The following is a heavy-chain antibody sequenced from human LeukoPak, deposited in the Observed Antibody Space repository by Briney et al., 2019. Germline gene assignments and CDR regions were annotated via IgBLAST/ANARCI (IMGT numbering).Heavy chain of an antibody. D-gene: IGHD3-22*01. CDR2: IYADGST. Sequence: GGSLRLSCVPSGFTVSNNYMNWVRQAPGKGLEWVSVIYADGSTSYAESVKGRFIISRDTSKNTLYLQMHSLRAEDTAVYYCARDIVALVAYWGQGTLVTVSS. J-gene: IGHJ4*02. V-gene: IGHV3-53*01. CDR3: ARDIVALVAY. CDR1: GFTVSNNY.